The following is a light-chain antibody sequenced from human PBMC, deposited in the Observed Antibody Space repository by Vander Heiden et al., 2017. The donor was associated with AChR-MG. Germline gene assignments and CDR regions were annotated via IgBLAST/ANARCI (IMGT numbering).Light chain of an antibody. CDR2: RNT. CDR3: QSSDNSLSASV. J-gene: IGLJ3*02. V-gene: IGLV1-40*01. Sequence: QSVLTQPPSVSGAPGQRVTLSCTGSSPNIGADYDVRWYQQLPGTAPKLLIYRNTNRPSGVPDRFSGSKSGTSASLAITGLQAEDEADYYCQSSDNSLSASVFGGGTKLTVL. CDR1: SPNIGADYD.